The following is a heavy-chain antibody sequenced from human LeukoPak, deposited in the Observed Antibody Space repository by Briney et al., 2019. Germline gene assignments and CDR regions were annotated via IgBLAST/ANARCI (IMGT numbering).Heavy chain of an antibody. J-gene: IGHJ4*02. D-gene: IGHD6-19*01. CDR3: VRSISGQVDY. CDR2: MIGDGSEI. Sequence: GGSLRLSCAASGFTFSNSWMTWVRQAPGKGLEWVASMIGDGSEIHYVDSVKGRFTISRDNAKNTLYLQMNSLRVEDTGVYYCVRSISGQVDYWGQGTLVTVSS. CDR1: GFTFSNSW. V-gene: IGHV3-7*01.